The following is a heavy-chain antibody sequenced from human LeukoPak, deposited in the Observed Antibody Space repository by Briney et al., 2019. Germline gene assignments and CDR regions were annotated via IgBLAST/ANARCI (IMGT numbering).Heavy chain of an antibody. J-gene: IGHJ6*03. Sequence: ASVKVSCKASGYTFTIYGISWVRQAPGQGLEWMGWVSAYNGNTNYAQKLQGRVTMTTDTSTSTAYMELRSLRSDDTAVYYCARREKDYDFWSGYYPQYYYYYYMDVWGKGTTVTVSS. CDR3: ARREKDYDFWSGYYPQYYYYYYMDV. D-gene: IGHD3-3*01. CDR2: VSAYNGNT. CDR1: GYTFTIYG. V-gene: IGHV1-18*01.